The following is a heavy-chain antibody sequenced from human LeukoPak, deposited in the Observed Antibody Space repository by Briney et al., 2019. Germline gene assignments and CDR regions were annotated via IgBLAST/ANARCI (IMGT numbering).Heavy chain of an antibody. D-gene: IGHD5-18*01. Sequence: GGSLRLSCAASGFTFSSYWMSWVRQAPGKGLEWVANIKQDGSEKYYVDSVKGRFTISRDNAKNSLYLQMNSLRAEDTAVYYCASFPGGERGYSYGLRYYFDYWGQGTLVTVSS. J-gene: IGHJ4*02. CDR3: ASFPGGERGYSYGLRYYFDY. CDR2: IKQDGSEK. V-gene: IGHV3-7*01. CDR1: GFTFSSYW.